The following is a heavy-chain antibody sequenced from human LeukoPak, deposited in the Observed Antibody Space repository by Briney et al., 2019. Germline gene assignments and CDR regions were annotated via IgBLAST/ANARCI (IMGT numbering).Heavy chain of an antibody. J-gene: IGHJ5*02. CDR2: IQSDGSKQ. CDR3: ARDVDTSSHSSQLDP. D-gene: IGHD5-18*01. V-gene: IGHV3-33*01. Sequence: GSLRLSCATAGFTFSTFGIHWVRQTPGKGLEWAAAIQSDGSKQYYGDSVKGRFTISRDSSKNTVYLQMNSLRDEDTAVYYCARDVDTSSHSSQLDPWGQGTLVTVSS. CDR1: GFTFSTFG.